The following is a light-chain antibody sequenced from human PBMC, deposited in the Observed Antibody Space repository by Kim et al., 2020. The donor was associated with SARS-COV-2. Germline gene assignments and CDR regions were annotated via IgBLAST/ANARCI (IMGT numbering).Light chain of an antibody. CDR2: QDS. CDR1: KLGDKY. V-gene: IGLV3-1*01. J-gene: IGLJ3*02. Sequence: SYELTQPPSVSVSPGQTASITCPGDKLGDKYACWYQQKPGQSPVLVIYQDSRRPSGIPERFSGSNSGNTATLTISGTQAMDEADYYCQAWDSNTEVFGGG. CDR3: QAWDSNTEV.